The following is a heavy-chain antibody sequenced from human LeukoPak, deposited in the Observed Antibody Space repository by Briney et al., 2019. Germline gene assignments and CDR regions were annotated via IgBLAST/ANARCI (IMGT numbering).Heavy chain of an antibody. CDR1: GGTFSSYA. CDR3: AREVGATNWFDP. D-gene: IGHD1-26*01. J-gene: IGHJ5*02. CDR2: IIPIFGTA. V-gene: IGHV1-69*13. Sequence: SVKVSCKASGGTFSSYAISWVRQAPGQGLEWMGGIIPIFGTANYAQKFQGRVTITADESTSTAYMELSSLRSEDTAVYYCAREVGATNWFDPWGQGTLVTVSS.